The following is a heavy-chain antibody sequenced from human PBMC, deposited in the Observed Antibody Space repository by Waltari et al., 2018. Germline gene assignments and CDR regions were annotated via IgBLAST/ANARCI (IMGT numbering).Heavy chain of an antibody. Sequence: QLQLQESGPGLVKPSETLSLNCTGPGGSISSSSYDWGWIRQPPGKGLEWIGSIYSRGRTYYNPSLKSRVTISVDTSKTPFSLKLSSLTAADTAVYYCARHPAMTIMLWYFDLWGRGTLVTVSS. V-gene: IGHV4-39*01. CDR3: ARHPAMTIMLWYFDL. CDR1: GGSISSSSYD. CDR2: IYSRGRT. D-gene: IGHD2-8*01. J-gene: IGHJ2*01.